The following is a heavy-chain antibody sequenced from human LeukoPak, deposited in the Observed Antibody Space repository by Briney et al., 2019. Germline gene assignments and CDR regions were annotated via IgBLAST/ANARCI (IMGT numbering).Heavy chain of an antibody. CDR1: GYSFTSYW. CDR2: IYPGDSDT. Sequence: GESLKISCKGSGYSFTSYWIGWVRQMPGKGLEWMGIIYPGDSDTRYSPSFQGQVTISADKSISTAYLQWSSLKASDTAMYYCARWGNLRDIPPSYFDYWGQGTLVTVSS. D-gene: IGHD3-9*01. J-gene: IGHJ4*02. CDR3: ARWGNLRDIPPSYFDY. V-gene: IGHV5-51*01.